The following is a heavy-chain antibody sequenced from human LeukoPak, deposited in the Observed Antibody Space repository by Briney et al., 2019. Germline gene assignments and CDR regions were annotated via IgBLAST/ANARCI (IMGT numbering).Heavy chain of an antibody. J-gene: IGHJ4*02. CDR3: AIETLPQKRYYYGSGSYSGY. V-gene: IGHV3-23*01. D-gene: IGHD3-10*01. Sequence: PGGSLRLSCAASGFTFSSYAMSWVRQAPGKGLEWVSAISGSGGSTYYADSVKGRFTISRDNSKNTLYLQMNSLRAEDTAVYYCAIETLPQKRYYYGSGSYSGYWGQGTLVTVSS. CDR1: GFTFSSYA. CDR2: ISGSGGST.